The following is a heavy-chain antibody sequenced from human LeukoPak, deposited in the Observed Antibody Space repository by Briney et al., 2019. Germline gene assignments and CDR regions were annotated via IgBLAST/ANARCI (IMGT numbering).Heavy chain of an antibody. Sequence: PGGSLRLSCAASGFTFSGSAIHWVRQASGKGLEWVGRIRSKANSYATAYAASVKGRFTISRDDSKNTAYLQMNSLKTEDTAVYYCTRLSSYAAVAGRSYYYGMDVWGQGTTVTVSS. CDR1: GFTFSGSA. J-gene: IGHJ6*02. V-gene: IGHV3-73*01. CDR3: TRLSSYAAVAGRSYYYGMDV. CDR2: IRSKANSYAT. D-gene: IGHD6-19*01.